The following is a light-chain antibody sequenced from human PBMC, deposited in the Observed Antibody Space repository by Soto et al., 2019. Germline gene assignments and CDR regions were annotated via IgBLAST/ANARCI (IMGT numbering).Light chain of an antibody. Sequence: DIQMTQSPSTLSASVGDRVTITCRASQSISSWLAWYQQKPGKAPKILIYKASSLESGVPSRFSGSGSWTEFTLTISSLQPDDFATYYCQQYNSYSYTFGQGTKLEIK. CDR1: QSISSW. J-gene: IGKJ2*01. CDR3: QQYNSYSYT. V-gene: IGKV1-5*03. CDR2: KAS.